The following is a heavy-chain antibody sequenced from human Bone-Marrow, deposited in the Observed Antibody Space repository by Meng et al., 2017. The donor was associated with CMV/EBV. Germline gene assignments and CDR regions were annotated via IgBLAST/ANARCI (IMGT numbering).Heavy chain of an antibody. Sequence: GSLRLSCAVHGGSFSGYYWSGIRQPPGKGLEWIGKINHSGSTNYNPSLKSRVTISVDTSKNQFSLKLSSVTAADTAVYYCTRNYRRAFDIWVQGTMVTVSS. V-gene: IGHV4-34*01. D-gene: IGHD1-7*01. CDR3: TRNYRRAFDI. CDR2: INHSGST. CDR1: GGSFSGYY. J-gene: IGHJ3*02.